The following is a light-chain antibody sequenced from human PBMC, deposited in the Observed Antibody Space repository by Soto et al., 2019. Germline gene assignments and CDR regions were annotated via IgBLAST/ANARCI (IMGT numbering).Light chain of an antibody. CDR3: QSYDSSLSGWV. CDR1: SSNIGAGYD. CDR2: GNS. Sequence: QSVLTQPPSVSGAPGQRVTISCTGSSSNIGAGYDVHWYQQLPGTAPKLLIYGNSNRPSGVPDRFSGPKSGTSASLAITGLRAEDEADYYCQSYDSSLSGWVFGGRTKLTVL. J-gene: IGLJ3*02. V-gene: IGLV1-40*01.